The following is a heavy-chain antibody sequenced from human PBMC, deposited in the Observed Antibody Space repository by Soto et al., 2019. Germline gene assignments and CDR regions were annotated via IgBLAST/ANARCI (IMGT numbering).Heavy chain of an antibody. CDR2: IIPIFGTA. Sequence: QVQLVQSGAEVKKPGSSVKVSCKASGGTFSSYAISWVRQAPGQGLEWMGGIIPIFGTANYAQKFQGRVTITADESTSTAYMELSSLRSEDTAVYYCARDLLPKAGTPFTMVRGVSIRGRCMDVWGQGTTVTVSS. V-gene: IGHV1-69*01. D-gene: IGHD3-10*01. CDR1: GGTFSSYA. CDR3: ARDLLPKAGTPFTMVRGVSIRGRCMDV. J-gene: IGHJ6*02.